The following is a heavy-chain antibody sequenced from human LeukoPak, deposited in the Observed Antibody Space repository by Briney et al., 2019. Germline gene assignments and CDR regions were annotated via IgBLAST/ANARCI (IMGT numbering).Heavy chain of an antibody. CDR2: INHSGST. CDR1: GGSLSGYY. D-gene: IGHD6-6*01. J-gene: IGHJ6*03. V-gene: IGHV4-34*01. Sequence: PSGTLSLTCAVYGGSLSGYYWSWIRQPPGKGLEWIGEINHSGSTNDNPSLKSRVTISVDTSKSQFSLKLKSVIAADTAVYYCARGPFAARPPNYYMDVWGKGTTVTVSS. CDR3: ARGPFAARPPNYYMDV.